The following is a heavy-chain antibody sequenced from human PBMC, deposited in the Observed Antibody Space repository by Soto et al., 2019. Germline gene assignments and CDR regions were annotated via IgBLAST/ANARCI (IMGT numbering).Heavy chain of an antibody. J-gene: IGHJ5*02. CDR1: GGSFSGFY. CDR3: ERTFYYYDISDHLNWFDP. V-gene: IGHV4-34*01. D-gene: IGHD3-22*01. Sequence: SETLSLTCAVYGGSFSGFYWSWIRQPPGKGLEWIGQINHGGSTKYNPSLKSRVTISVDTSKTQFSLKLSSVTAADTAVYYCERTFYYYDISDHLNWFDPWGQGTLVT. CDR2: INHGGST.